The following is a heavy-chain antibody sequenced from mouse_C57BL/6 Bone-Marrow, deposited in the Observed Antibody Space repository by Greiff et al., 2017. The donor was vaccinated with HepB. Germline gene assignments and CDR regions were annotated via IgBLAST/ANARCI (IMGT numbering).Heavy chain of an antibody. J-gene: IGHJ4*01. CDR2: IYPSDSDT. CDR3: AIEQRGRAVDY. D-gene: IGHD6-1*01. CDR1: GYTFTSYW. V-gene: IGHV1-74*01. Sequence: QVQLQQPGAELVKPGASVKVSCKASGYTFTSYWMHWVKQRPGQGLEWIGRIYPSDSDTNYNQKFKGKATLTVDKSSSTAYMQLSSLTSEDSAVYYCAIEQRGRAVDYWGRGTSVTVSA.